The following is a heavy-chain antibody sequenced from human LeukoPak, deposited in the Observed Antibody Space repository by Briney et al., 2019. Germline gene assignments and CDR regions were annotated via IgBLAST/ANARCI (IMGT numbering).Heavy chain of an antibody. J-gene: IGHJ4*02. CDR3: AREGYYDSSGYYIHSDY. V-gene: IGHV3-7*01. CDR1: GFTFSSYW. CDR2: IKQDGSEK. D-gene: IGHD3-22*01. Sequence: GGSLRLSCAASGFTFSSYWMSWVRQAPGKGLEWVANIKQDGSEKYYVNSVKGRSTISRDNAKNSLYLQMNSLRAEDTAVYYCAREGYYDSSGYYIHSDYWGQGTLVTVSS.